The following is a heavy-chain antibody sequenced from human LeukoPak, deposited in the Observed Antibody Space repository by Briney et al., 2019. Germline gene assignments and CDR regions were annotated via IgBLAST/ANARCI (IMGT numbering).Heavy chain of an antibody. CDR3: ARDWPVPYDSSGTLDY. CDR1: GFTFSSYA. CDR2: ISYDGSNK. D-gene: IGHD3-22*01. Sequence: GGSLRLSCAASGFTFSSYAMHWVRQAPGKGLEWVAAISYDGSNKYYADSVKGRFTISRDNSKNTLYLQMNSLRAEDTAVYYCARDWPVPYDSSGTLDYWGQGTLVTVSS. V-gene: IGHV3-30-3*01. J-gene: IGHJ4*02.